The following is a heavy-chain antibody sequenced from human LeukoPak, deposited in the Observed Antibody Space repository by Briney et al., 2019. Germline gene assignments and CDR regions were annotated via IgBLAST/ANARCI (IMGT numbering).Heavy chain of an antibody. D-gene: IGHD1-26*01. Sequence: GGSLRLSCAASGFTFSSYWMSWVRQAPGKGLEWVSVIYSGGSTYYADSVKGRFTISRDNSKNTLYLQMNSLRAEDTAVYYCARDLNGGGYLAFDYWGQGTLVTVSS. CDR1: GFTFSSYW. V-gene: IGHV3-66*01. CDR3: ARDLNGGGYLAFDY. CDR2: IYSGGST. J-gene: IGHJ4*02.